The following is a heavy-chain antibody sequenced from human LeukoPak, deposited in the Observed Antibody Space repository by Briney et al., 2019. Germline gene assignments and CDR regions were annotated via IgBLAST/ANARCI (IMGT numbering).Heavy chain of an antibody. V-gene: IGHV5-51*01. J-gene: IGHJ4*02. Sequence: PGESLKISCKGSGYSFTCYWIGLVRHMPGKGLEWVGIIYPGGSDTRYSPSFQGQVTISADKSNSTAYLQWSSLKASDTAMYYCARHKEKDWLLKLLDYWGQGTLVTVSS. CDR3: ARHKEKDWLLKLLDY. CDR1: GYSFTCYW. D-gene: IGHD3/OR15-3a*01. CDR2: IYPGGSDT.